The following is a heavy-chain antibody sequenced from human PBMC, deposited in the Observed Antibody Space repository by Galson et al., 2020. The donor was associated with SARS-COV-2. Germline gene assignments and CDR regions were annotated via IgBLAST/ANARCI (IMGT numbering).Heavy chain of an antibody. CDR1: GGTFSSYA. CDR3: ARAGWRDYYYYYYMDV. D-gene: IGHD6-19*01. J-gene: IGHJ6*03. CDR2: IIPIFGTA. Sequence: SVKVSCKASGGTFSSYAISWVRQAPGQGLEWMGGIIPIFGTANYAQKFQGRVTITADESTSTAYMELSSLRSEDTAVYYCARAGWRDYYYYYYMDVWGKGTTVTVSS. V-gene: IGHV1-69*13.